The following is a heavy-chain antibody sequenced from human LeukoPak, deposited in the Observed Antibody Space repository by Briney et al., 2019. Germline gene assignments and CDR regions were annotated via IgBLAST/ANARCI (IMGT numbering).Heavy chain of an antibody. D-gene: IGHD3-10*01. J-gene: IGHJ4*02. CDR1: GITLSNYG. CDR3: AKRGVVIRVILVGFHKEAYYFDS. Sequence: GGSLRLSCAVSGITLSNYGMNWVRQAPGKGLEWVAGISGSGGATNYADSVKGRFTISRDNAKNTLYLQMNSLRAEDTAVYFCAKRGVVIRVILVGFHKEAYYFDSWGQGALVTVSS. V-gene: IGHV3-23*01. CDR2: ISGSGGAT.